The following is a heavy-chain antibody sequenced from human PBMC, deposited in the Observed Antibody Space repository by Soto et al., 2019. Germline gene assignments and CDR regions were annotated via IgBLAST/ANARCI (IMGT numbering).Heavy chain of an antibody. CDR2: ISSNGRSS. CDR1: GFTFSTYA. J-gene: IGHJ4*02. CDR3: ARDRCTNGVCYAPSDY. V-gene: IGHV3-64*01. D-gene: IGHD2-8*01. Sequence: GGSLRLSCATSGFTFSTYAMHWARQAPGKGLEFFLAISSNGRSSFYANSVKGRFTISRDNFKNTLYLQMDSLRAEDMAVYYCARDRCTNGVCYAPSDYWGQGTLVTVSS.